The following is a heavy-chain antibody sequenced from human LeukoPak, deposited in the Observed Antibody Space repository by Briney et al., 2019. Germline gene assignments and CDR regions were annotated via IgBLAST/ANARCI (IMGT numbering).Heavy chain of an antibody. Sequence: GGSLRLSCAVSGFRFRDYAMSWVRQAPGKGLEWVSVISGSGATTHYADSVQGRLTMSRDNSKNTVFLQMNSLRAEDTAVYYCARDRNDEGYGCYFDYWGQGTLVTVSS. CDR3: ARDRNDEGYGCYFDY. J-gene: IGHJ4*02. V-gene: IGHV3-23*01. CDR1: GFRFRDYA. D-gene: IGHD1-1*01. CDR2: ISGSGATT.